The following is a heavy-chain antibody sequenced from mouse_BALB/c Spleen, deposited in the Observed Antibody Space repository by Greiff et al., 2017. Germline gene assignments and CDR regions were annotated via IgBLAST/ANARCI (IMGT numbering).Heavy chain of an antibody. D-gene: IGHD1-2*01. CDR1: GYTFTSYW. CDR2: INPSTGYT. CDR3: ARPATSYFDD. J-gene: IGHJ2*01. Sequence: QVQLQQSGAELAKPGASVKMSCKASGYTFTSYWMHWVKQRPGQGLEWIGYINPSTGYTEYNQKFKDKATLTADKSSSTAYMQLSSLTSEDSAVYYCARPATSYFDDWGQGTTRAVSS. V-gene: IGHV1-7*01.